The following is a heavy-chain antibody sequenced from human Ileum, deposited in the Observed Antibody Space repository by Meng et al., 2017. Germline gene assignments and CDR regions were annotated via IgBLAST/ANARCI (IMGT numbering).Heavy chain of an antibody. J-gene: IGHJ4*02. CDR1: GFTFSNYW. V-gene: IGHV3-74*01. Sequence: EVQLVESGGGLVQPGGSLRLSCAASGFTFSNYWMRWVRQAPGKGLVWVSHINTYGTSTYYADSVKGRFTISRDNAKNTLYLQMNNLRVEDTAVYSCARDRGDRSGYFPNYFDFWGQGILVTVSS. D-gene: IGHD3-22*01. CDR2: INTYGTST. CDR3: ARDRGDRSGYFPNYFDF.